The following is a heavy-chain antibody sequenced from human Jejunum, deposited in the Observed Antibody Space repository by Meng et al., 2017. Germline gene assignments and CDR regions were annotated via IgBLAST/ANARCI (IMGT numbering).Heavy chain of an antibody. CDR1: GGSVSTTDW. J-gene: IGHJ4*02. D-gene: IGHD1/OR15-1a*01. Sequence: QVQLPQPGPGLVRRSGTLSLTCAVSGGSVSTTDWWSWVRQPPGKGLEWIGEISRSGRANYNPSLKGRVTISLDRSMNLFSLKLDSVTAADAAVYYCARDPRTNWASRFFDNWGQGTLVTVSS. CDR3: ARDPRTNWASRFFDN. V-gene: IGHV4-4*02. CDR2: ISRSGRA.